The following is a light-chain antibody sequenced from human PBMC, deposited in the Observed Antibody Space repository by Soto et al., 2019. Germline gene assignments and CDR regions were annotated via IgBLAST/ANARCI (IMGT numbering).Light chain of an antibody. CDR2: GSS. V-gene: IGKV3-20*01. CDR3: QHYGRSAYT. J-gene: IGKJ2*01. CDR1: QSVSSNY. Sequence: EIVLTQSPGTLSLSPGERATLSCRASQSVSSNYLAWYQQKPGQAPRLLIYGSSSRATGTPDRFSGSGYGTDFTLTISRREPEDFAVYYCQHYGRSAYTFGQGTTLEIK.